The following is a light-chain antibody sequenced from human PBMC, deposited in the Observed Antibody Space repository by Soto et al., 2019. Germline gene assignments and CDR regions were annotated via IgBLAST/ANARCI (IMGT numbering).Light chain of an antibody. CDR1: QSVKSSY. CDR2: GAS. V-gene: IGKV3-20*01. CDR3: QQYGSSPLT. Sequence: EIVLTQSPGTLSLSPGERATLSCRASQSVKSSYLAWYQQKPGQPPRLLIYGASTRATGIPDRFIGSGSATDFTLTITRMEPADFAVFYCQQYGSSPLTFGGGSKVEIK. J-gene: IGKJ4*01.